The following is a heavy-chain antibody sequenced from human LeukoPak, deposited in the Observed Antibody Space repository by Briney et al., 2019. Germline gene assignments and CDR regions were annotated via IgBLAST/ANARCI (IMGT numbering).Heavy chain of an antibody. CDR3: ARDARYYDFWSGSIYYYYYYMDV. J-gene: IGHJ6*03. CDR1: GFTFSSYS. D-gene: IGHD3-3*01. Sequence: GGSLRLSCAASGFTFSSYSMNWVRQAPGKGLEWVSSISSSSSYIYYADSVKGRFTISRDNAKNSLYLQMNSLRAEDTAVYYCARDARYYDFWSGSIYYYYYYMDVWGKGPTVTVSS. V-gene: IGHV3-21*01. CDR2: ISSSSSYI.